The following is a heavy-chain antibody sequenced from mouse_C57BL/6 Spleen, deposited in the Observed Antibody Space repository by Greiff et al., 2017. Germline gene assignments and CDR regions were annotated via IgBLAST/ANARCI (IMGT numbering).Heavy chain of an antibody. V-gene: IGHV5-17*01. Sequence: DVMLVESGGGLVKPGGSLKLSCAASGFTFSDYGMHWVRQAPEKGLEWVAYISSGSSTIYYADTVKGRFTISRDNAKNTLFLQMTSLRSEDTAMYYCASPLITTVVAKGYAMDYWGQGTSVTVSS. J-gene: IGHJ4*01. CDR3: ASPLITTVVAKGYAMDY. CDR2: ISSGSSTI. CDR1: GFTFSDYG. D-gene: IGHD1-1*01.